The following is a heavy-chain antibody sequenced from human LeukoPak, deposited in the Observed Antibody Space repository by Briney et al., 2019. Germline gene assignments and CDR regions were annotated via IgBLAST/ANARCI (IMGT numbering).Heavy chain of an antibody. Sequence: GGSLRLSCRASGFIFCDHAMTWVRQAPGKGLEWVGFIRSKGEGGTTECAASVKGRFTISRDDSKSIAYVEMNSLKIEDTALYYCVRLEMVTMADAFDVWGQGTMVTVFS. D-gene: IGHD5-24*01. CDR2: IRSKGEGGTT. J-gene: IGHJ3*01. CDR1: GFIFCDHA. CDR3: VRLEMVTMADAFDV. V-gene: IGHV3-49*04.